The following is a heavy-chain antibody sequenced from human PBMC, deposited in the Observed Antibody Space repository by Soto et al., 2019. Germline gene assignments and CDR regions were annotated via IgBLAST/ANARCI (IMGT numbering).Heavy chain of an antibody. CDR1: GYTFTGYY. D-gene: IGHD2-2*02. J-gene: IGHJ6*02. V-gene: IGHV1-2*02. CDR2: INPNSGGT. Sequence: GASVKVSCKASGYTFTGYYMHWVRQAPGQGLEWMGWINPNSGGTNYAQKFQGRVTMTRDTSISTAYMELSRLRSEDTAVYYCAADSLYCSSTSCYIHYYYGMDVWGQGTTVTVS. CDR3: AADSLYCSSTSCYIHYYYGMDV.